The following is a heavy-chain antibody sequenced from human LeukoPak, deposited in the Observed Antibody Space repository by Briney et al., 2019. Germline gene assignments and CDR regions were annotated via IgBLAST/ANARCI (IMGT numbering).Heavy chain of an antibody. J-gene: IGHJ4*02. CDR3: ARDSSSGVRYFDY. V-gene: IGHV3-33*01. CDR2: IWYDESNK. D-gene: IGHD6-25*01. Sequence: GGSLRLSCAASGFTFSNYGMHWVRQAPGKGLERVAVIWYDESNKYYADSVKGRFTISRDNSKNTLYLQMNSLRAEDTAVYYCARDSSSGVRYFDYWGQGTLVTVSS. CDR1: GFTFSNYG.